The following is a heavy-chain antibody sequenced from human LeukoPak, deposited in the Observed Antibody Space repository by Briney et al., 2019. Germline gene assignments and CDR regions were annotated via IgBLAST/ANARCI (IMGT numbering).Heavy chain of an antibody. CDR3: AKVMVRGSGPPEVNRGYNNWFDP. D-gene: IGHD3-10*01. Sequence: PGGSLRLSCAASGFTFSSYWMSWVRQAPGKGLEWVANIKQDGSEKYYVDSVKGRFTISRDNAKNSLYLQMNSLRAEDTAVYYCAKVMVRGSGPPEVNRGYNNWFDPWGQGTLVTVSS. CDR2: IKQDGSEK. V-gene: IGHV3-7*03. J-gene: IGHJ5*02. CDR1: GFTFSSYW.